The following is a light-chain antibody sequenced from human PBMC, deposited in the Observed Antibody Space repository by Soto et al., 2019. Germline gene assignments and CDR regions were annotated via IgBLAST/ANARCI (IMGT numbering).Light chain of an antibody. CDR2: GAS. V-gene: IGKV3-15*01. Sequence: EIVMTQSPATLSVSPGERATLSCRASQSVSSNLAWYQQKPSQAPRLLIYGASTRATGIPARFGGSGSGTEFTLTISSLQSEDFAVYYCQQYNSWPPYTFGQGTKLEIK. CDR1: QSVSSN. CDR3: QQYNSWPPYT. J-gene: IGKJ2*01.